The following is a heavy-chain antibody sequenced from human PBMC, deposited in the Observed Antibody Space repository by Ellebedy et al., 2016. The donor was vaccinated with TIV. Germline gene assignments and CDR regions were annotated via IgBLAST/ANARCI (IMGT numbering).Heavy chain of an antibody. CDR2: IKQDGSEK. D-gene: IGHD3-10*01. CDR3: ARDEHYYGSGSSYYYYGMDV. Sequence: GESLKISCAASGFTFSSYWMSWVRQAPGKGLEWVANIKQDGSEKYYVDSVKGRFTFSRDNAKNSLYLQMNSLRAEDTAVYYCARDEHYYGSGSSYYYYGMDVWGQGTTVTVSS. V-gene: IGHV3-7*01. J-gene: IGHJ6*02. CDR1: GFTFSSYW.